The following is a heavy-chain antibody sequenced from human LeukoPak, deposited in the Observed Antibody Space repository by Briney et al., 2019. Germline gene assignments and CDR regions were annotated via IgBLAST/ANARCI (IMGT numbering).Heavy chain of an antibody. CDR2: IWYDASNK. D-gene: IGHD1-7*01. CDR3: VRGVGVSRFNYLDP. V-gene: IGHV3-33*01. CDR1: GFTFSSFG. J-gene: IGHJ5*02. Sequence: PGGSLRFSCAASGFTFSSFGMHWVRQAPGKGLEWVAVIWYDASNKYYVDSVKGRFTISRDNSKNTLYLQMNSLRDDDTAVYYCVRGVGVSRFNYLDPWGQGTLVIVSS.